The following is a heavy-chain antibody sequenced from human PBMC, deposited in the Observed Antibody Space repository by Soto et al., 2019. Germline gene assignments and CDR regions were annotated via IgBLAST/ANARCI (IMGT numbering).Heavy chain of an antibody. J-gene: IGHJ4*02. CDR3: AKVPPDGLDITPCDY. V-gene: IGHV3-23*01. Sequence: EVQLLESGGALVQPGGSLSLTCAASGFTFSNFAIHWVRQAPGKGLEWVSGISGSGRSTYYADSAKGRFTISRDNSRNTVFLQITILRAEDTAIYYCAKVPPDGLDITPCDYWGRGALVTVSS. CDR2: ISGSGRST. D-gene: IGHD3-9*01. CDR1: GFTFSNFA.